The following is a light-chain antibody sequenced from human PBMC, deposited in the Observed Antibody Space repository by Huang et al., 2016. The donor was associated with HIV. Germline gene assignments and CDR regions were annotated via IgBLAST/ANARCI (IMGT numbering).Light chain of an antibody. CDR3: QQLHSYPFT. V-gene: IGKV1-9*01. Sequence: IQLTQSPSPLSASVGDRVTITCRASQGIGGYLAWFQQKPGKAPKRLIYGASTLQSGVPLRFSGSGSGTDFTLTISSLQPEDFATYYCQQLHSYPFTFGQGTRLDIK. CDR1: QGIGGY. J-gene: IGKJ5*01. CDR2: GAS.